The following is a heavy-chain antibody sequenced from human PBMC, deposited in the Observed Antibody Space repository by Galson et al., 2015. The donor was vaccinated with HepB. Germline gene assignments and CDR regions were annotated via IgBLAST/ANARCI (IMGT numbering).Heavy chain of an antibody. Sequence: SLRLSCAASGFTFSNYAMNWVRQAPEKGLEWVSAISGSGGSAYYADSVKGRFTISRDNSKNTPYLQMNSLRAEDTAIYYCANSKGYCSGDTCYSSYYFDYWGQGTLVTVSS. CDR3: ANSKGYCSGDTCYSSYYFDY. J-gene: IGHJ4*02. CDR1: GFTFSNYA. V-gene: IGHV3-23*01. D-gene: IGHD2-15*01. CDR2: ISGSGGSA.